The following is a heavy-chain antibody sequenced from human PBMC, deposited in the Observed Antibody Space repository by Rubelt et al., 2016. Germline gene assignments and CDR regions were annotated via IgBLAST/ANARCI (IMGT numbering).Heavy chain of an antibody. CDR2: IKQDGSEQ. CDR3: ARDLGSDSSSFGAFDI. V-gene: IGHV3-7*03. Sequence: EVQLLESGGGLVQPGGSLRLSCAASGFTFSSYWMSWVRQAPGKGLEWVANIKQDGSEQYYVDSVKGRFTIARANARNSLYLQMNSLRAEDTAVYYCARDLGSDSSSFGAFDIWGQGTMVTVSS. J-gene: IGHJ3*02. D-gene: IGHD6-13*01. CDR1: GFTFSSYW.